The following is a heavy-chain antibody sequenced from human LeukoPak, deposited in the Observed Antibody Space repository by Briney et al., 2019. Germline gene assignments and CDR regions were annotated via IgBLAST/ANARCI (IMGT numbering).Heavy chain of an antibody. J-gene: IGHJ3*02. V-gene: IGHV5-51*01. CDR3: ARRFQVVRGVIGAFDI. D-gene: IGHD3-10*01. CDR1: GYSFTSYW. Sequence: GESLKISCKGSGYSFTSYWIGWVGQMPGKGLEWMGIIYPGDSDTRYSPSFQGQVTISADKSISTAYLQWSSLKASDTAMYYCARRFQVVRGVIGAFDIWGQGTMVTVSS. CDR2: IYPGDSDT.